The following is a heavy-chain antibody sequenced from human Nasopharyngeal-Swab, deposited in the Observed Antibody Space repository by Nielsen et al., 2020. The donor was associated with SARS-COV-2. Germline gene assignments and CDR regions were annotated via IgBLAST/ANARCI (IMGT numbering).Heavy chain of an antibody. Sequence: WIRQPPGKGLEWIGEINHSGSTNYNPSLKSRVTIPVDTSKNQFSLKLSSVTAADTAVYYCARGAHSSSSGVGNWFDPWGQGTLVTVSS. CDR2: INHSGST. D-gene: IGHD6-6*01. CDR3: ARGAHSSSSGVGNWFDP. V-gene: IGHV4-34*01. J-gene: IGHJ5*02.